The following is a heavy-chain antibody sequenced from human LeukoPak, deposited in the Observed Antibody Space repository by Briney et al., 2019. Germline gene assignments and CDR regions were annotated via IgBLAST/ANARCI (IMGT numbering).Heavy chain of an antibody. CDR2: IYPGDSDT. V-gene: IGHV5-51*01. CDR1: GYRFTTYW. D-gene: IGHD6-19*01. Sequence: GESLQISCKGSGYRFTTYWIGWVRQMPGKGLEWMGVIYPGDSDTRYSPSFQGQVTISADKSISTAYLQWSSLKASDTAMYYCTRRDSSGWYYFDYWGQGTLVTVSS. J-gene: IGHJ4*02. CDR3: TRRDSSGWYYFDY.